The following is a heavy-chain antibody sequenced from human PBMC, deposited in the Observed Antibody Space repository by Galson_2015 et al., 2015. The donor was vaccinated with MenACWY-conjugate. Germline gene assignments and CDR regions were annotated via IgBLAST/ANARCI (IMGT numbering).Heavy chain of an antibody. J-gene: IGHJ4*02. CDR3: ARERYCIGGRCYPDN. CDR2: ISYSGNT. Sequence: EWIATISYSGNTYYNPSLKSRVTISVDTSRNQFSLNLNSVTAADTAVYYCARERYCIGGRCYPDNWGQGTLVTVSS. V-gene: IGHV4-39*07. D-gene: IGHD2-15*01.